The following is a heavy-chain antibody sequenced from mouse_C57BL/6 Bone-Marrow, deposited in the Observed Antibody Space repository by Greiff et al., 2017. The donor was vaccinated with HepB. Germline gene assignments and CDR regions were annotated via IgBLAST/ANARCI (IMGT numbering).Heavy chain of an antibody. D-gene: IGHD2-2*01. J-gene: IGHJ2*01. V-gene: IGHV1-61*01. CDR1: GYTFTSYW. Sequence: QVQLQQPGAELVRPGSSVKLSCKASGYTFTSYWMDWVKQRPGQGLEWIGNIYPSDSETHYNQKFKDKATLTVDKSSSTAYMQLSSLTSEDSAVYYCARGVTTTLYYFDYWGQGTTLTVSS. CDR2: IYPSDSET. CDR3: ARGVTTTLYYFDY.